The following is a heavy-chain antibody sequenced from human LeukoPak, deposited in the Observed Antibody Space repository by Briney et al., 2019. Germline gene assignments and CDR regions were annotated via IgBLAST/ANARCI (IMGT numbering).Heavy chain of an antibody. V-gene: IGHV3-30*18. D-gene: IGHD2-2*01. Sequence: PGGSLTLSCAPSGFTFSSYGVHCVRQAPGKGREWVAFISYDGRNKYYADSVKGRFTISRDNYKNTLYLKMNSMRAKETAVYYCGKDVGYCSSPSCYGPWGQGTLVTVSS. CDR1: GFTFSSYG. CDR3: GKDVGYCSSPSCYGP. J-gene: IGHJ4*02. CDR2: ISYDGRNK.